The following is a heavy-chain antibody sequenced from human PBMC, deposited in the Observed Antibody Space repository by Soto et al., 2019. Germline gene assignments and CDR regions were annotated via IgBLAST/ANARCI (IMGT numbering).Heavy chain of an antibody. CDR3: AVPAIVVVAAAYFDH. CDR2: ISAYNGNT. CDR1: GYTFTSYG. Sequence: QVQLVQSGAEVKKPGASVKVSCKASGYTFTSYGISWVRQAPGQGLEWMGWISAYNGNTNYAQKLQGRVTMTTDTSSGPAHMELGSRRSDDTAVYYSAVPAIVVVAAAYFDHWGRGTLVTVGS. V-gene: IGHV1-18*01. J-gene: IGHJ2*01. D-gene: IGHD2-2*01.